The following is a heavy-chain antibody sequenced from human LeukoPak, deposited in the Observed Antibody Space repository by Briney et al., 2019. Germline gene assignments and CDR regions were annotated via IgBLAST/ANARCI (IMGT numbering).Heavy chain of an antibody. CDR1: GYTLTGYY. V-gene: IGHV1-2*06. CDR2: INPNSGGT. J-gene: IGHJ4*02. CDR3: ARGYSSGWQDFDY. D-gene: IGHD6-19*01. Sequence: APVKVSRKASGYTLTGYYMHWGGQAPGQGVEWKGRINPNSGGTNYAQKFQGRVTMTRDTSISTAYMELSRLRSDDTAVYYCARGYSSGWQDFDYWGQGTLVTVSS.